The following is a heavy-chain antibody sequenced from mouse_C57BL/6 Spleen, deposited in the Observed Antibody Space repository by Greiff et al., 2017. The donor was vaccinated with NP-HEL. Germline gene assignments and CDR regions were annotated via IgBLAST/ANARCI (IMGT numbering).Heavy chain of an antibody. V-gene: IGHV2-9-1*01. J-gene: IGHJ2*01. CDR1: GFSLTSSA. D-gene: IGHD2-4*01. Sequence: QVQLKHSGPGQVAPSQSLSITCTVSGFSLTSSAISWVGQPPGKGLEWLGVIWNGGGTNYNSALKSRLSISKNNAKSQVFLKMNSLQTDDTARYYCARKGDYDGGFDYWGQGTTHTVSS. CDR3: ARKGDYDGGFDY. CDR2: IWNGGGT.